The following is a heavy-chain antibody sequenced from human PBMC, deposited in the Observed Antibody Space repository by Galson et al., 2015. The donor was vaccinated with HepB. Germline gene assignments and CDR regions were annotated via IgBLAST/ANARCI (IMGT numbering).Heavy chain of an antibody. V-gene: IGHV3-33*01. D-gene: IGHD3-9*01. CDR1: GFTFSSYG. Sequence: SLRLSCAASGFTFSSYGVHWVRQAPGKGLEWVAVIWYDGSNKYYADSVKGRFTISRDNSKNTLYLQMNSLRAEDTAVYYCAREEGYTRYYDIFTGCSPGFPDWGQGTLVTVSS. CDR3: AREEGYTRYYDIFTGCSPGFPD. J-gene: IGHJ4*02. CDR2: IWYDGSNK.